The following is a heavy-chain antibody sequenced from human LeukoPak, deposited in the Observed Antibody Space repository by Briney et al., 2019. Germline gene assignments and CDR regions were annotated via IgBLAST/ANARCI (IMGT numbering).Heavy chain of an antibody. CDR3: AKERAGCTNPYYFDY. J-gene: IGHJ4*02. CDR1: GFTFSTYA. V-gene: IGHV3-23*01. CDR2: ISGSGANT. D-gene: IGHD2-8*01. Sequence: GGSLRLSCAASGFTFSTYAMSWVRQAPGKGLEWVSTISGSGANTYYADSVRGRFTISRDNSKNTLYLRMNSLRAEDTAVYYCAKERAGCTNPYYFDYWGQGTLVTVSS.